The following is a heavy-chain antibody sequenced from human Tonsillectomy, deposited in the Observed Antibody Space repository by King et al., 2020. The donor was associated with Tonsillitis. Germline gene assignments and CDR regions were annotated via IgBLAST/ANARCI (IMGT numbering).Heavy chain of an antibody. Sequence: VQLVESGGGLVQPGGPLRLSCTASGFSFSTYIMNWVRQAPGKGLEWVSYISSSYSTIHYADSVTIDYTESVTGRFTVTRENAKNLLYLQMNSLRAEDTAVYYCARDTSGYAWYFDLWGRGTLVTVSS. V-gene: IGHV3-48*01. CDR1: GFSFSTYI. J-gene: IGHJ2*01. CDR2: ISSSYSTI. CDR3: ARDTSGYAWYFDL. D-gene: IGHD5-12*01.